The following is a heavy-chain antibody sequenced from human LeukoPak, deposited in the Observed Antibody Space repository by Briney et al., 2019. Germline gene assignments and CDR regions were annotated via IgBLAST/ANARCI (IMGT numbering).Heavy chain of an antibody. V-gene: IGHV5-10-1*01. CDR1: GYSFTSYW. CDR3: ARHLSSGLLDY. D-gene: IGHD6-19*01. Sequence: PGESLKISCKGSGYSFTSYWISWVRQMPGEGLEWMGSIDPSDSYTNFSPSFQGHVTISADKSISTAFLQWSSLKASDTAMYYCARHLSSGLLDYWGHGTLVTVSS. CDR2: IDPSDSYT. J-gene: IGHJ4*01.